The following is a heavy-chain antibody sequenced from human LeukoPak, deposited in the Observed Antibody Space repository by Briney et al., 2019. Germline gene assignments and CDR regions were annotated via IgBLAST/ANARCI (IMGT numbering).Heavy chain of an antibody. CDR3: ARAYTYYDFWSYGWFDP. D-gene: IGHD3-3*01. J-gene: IGHJ5*02. CDR2: INPNSGGT. V-gene: IGHV1-2*02. CDR1: GYTFTGYY. Sequence: ASVRVSCKASGYTFTGYYMHWVRQAPGQGLEWMGWINPNSGGTNYAQKFQGRVTMTRDTSISTAYMELSRLRSDDTAVYYCARAYTYYDFWSYGWFDPWGQGTLVTVSS.